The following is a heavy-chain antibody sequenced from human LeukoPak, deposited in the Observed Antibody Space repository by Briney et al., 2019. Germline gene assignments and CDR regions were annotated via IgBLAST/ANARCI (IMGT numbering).Heavy chain of an antibody. CDR3: ARDPSGDHKAFDI. CDR2: IYYSGST. V-gene: IGHV4-39*07. CDR1: GGSIRSSTDY. J-gene: IGHJ3*02. Sequence: PSETLSLTCTVSGGSIRSSTDYWGWIRQPPGKELEWIGSIYYSGSTYYNPSLKSRVTISVDTSKNQFSVKLSSVTATDTAVYYCARDPSGDHKAFDIWGQGTMVTVSS. D-gene: IGHD4-17*01.